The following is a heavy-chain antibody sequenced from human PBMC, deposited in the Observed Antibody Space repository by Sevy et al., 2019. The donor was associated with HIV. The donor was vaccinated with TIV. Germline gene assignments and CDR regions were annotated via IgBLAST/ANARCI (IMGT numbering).Heavy chain of an antibody. D-gene: IGHD1-26*01. V-gene: IGHV3-30*18. CDR2: ISHDGINE. J-gene: IGHJ6*02. Sequence: GGSLRLSCIGSGFSFSYYGIHWVRQAPGKGLDWVALISHDGINEYYADSVKGRFTISRDNSQNTVYLEMNSLRNEDTASYFCANAYSGSYSHSYLYALDVWGQGTTVTVSS. CDR3: ANAYSGSYSHSYLYALDV. CDR1: GFSFSYYG.